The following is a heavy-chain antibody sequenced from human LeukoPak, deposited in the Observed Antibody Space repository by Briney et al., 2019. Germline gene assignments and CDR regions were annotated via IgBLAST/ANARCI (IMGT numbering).Heavy chain of an antibody. CDR1: GYTFTSYY. D-gene: IGHD3-10*01. Sequence: ASVKVSCKASGYTFTSYYMHWVRQAPGQGLEWMGIINPSGGSTSYAQKFQSRVTMTRDTSTSTVYMELSSLRSEDTAVYYCARPVSRPFGAFDIWGQGTMVTVSS. J-gene: IGHJ3*02. V-gene: IGHV1-46*01. CDR3: ARPVSRPFGAFDI. CDR2: INPSGGST.